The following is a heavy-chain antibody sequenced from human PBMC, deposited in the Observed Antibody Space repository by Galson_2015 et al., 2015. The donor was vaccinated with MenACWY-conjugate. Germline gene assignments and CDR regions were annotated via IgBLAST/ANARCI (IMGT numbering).Heavy chain of an antibody. D-gene: IGHD1-1*01. J-gene: IGHJ4*02. Sequence: QSGAEVKKPGESLRISCKASGYTFTSYWINWVRQMPGKGLEWMGRIAPSDSFTNYSPSFQGHVTILADKSISTAYLQWSSLKASDTAMYYCVRLGTTGAAGSYWGQGTLVTVSS. V-gene: IGHV5-10-1*01. CDR2: IAPSDSFT. CDR3: VRLGTTGAAGSY. CDR1: GYTFTSYW.